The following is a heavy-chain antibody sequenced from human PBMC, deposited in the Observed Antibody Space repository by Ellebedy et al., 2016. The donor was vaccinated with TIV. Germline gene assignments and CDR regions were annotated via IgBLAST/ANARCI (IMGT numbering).Heavy chain of an antibody. CDR3: AKEHKSSSYSFYYYAMDV. J-gene: IGHJ6*02. CDR2: ISRTGGTT. CDR1: GVTFMSYA. Sequence: PGGSLRLSCAASGVTFMSYAMSWIRQAPGKGLEWVSGISRTGGTTYYADSVKGRFTISRDNSKNTLFLQMNSLGAEDTAIYDCAKEHKSSSYSFYYYAMDVWGQGTTVTVSS. D-gene: IGHD6-19*01. V-gene: IGHV3-23*01.